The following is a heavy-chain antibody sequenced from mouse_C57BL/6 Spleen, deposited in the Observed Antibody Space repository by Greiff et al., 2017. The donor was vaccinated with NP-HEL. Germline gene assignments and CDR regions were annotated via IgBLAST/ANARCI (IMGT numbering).Heavy chain of an antibody. J-gene: IGHJ4*01. CDR1: GYTFTDYE. Sequence: QVTLKVSGAELVRPGASVTLSCKASGYTFTDYEMHWVKQTPVHGLEWIGAIDPETGGTAYNQKFKGKAILTADKSSSTAYMELRSLTSEDSAVYYCTRSGYSNYLYAMDYWGQGTSVTVSS. V-gene: IGHV1-15*01. D-gene: IGHD2-5*01. CDR3: TRSGYSNYLYAMDY. CDR2: IDPETGGT.